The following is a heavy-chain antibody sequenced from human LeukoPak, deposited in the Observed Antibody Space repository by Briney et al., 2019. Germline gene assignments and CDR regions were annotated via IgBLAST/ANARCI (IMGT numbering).Heavy chain of an antibody. Sequence: GASVKVSCKASGYTFTSYGINWVRQATGQGLEWMGWMNPNSGNTGYAQKFQGRVTMTRNTSISTAYMELSSLRSEDTAVYYCARSLIAVAGTGMWGQGTLVTVSS. CDR3: ARSLIAVAGTGM. CDR1: GYTFTSYG. J-gene: IGHJ4*02. V-gene: IGHV1-8*01. D-gene: IGHD6-19*01. CDR2: MNPNSGNT.